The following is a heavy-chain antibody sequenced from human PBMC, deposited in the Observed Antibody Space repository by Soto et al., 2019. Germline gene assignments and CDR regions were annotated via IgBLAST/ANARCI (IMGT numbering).Heavy chain of an antibody. V-gene: IGHV3-23*01. Sequence: GGSLRLSCAASGFTFSSYAMSWVRQAPGKGLEWVSAISGSGGSTYYADSVKGRFTISRDNSKNTLYLQMNSLRAEDTAVYYCAKDHYDFWSGMGNWFDPWGQGTLVTSPQ. CDR1: GFTFSSYA. CDR3: AKDHYDFWSGMGNWFDP. J-gene: IGHJ5*02. D-gene: IGHD3-3*01. CDR2: ISGSGGST.